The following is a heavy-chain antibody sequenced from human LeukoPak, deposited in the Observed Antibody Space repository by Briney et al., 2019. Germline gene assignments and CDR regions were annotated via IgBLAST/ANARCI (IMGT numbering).Heavy chain of an antibody. V-gene: IGHV4-59*08. CDR1: GGSISSYY. CDR3: ARLHYYDTSGYPYYFDY. Sequence: PSETLSLTCTVSGGSISSYYWSWIRQPPGKGLEWIGYIYYSGCTNYNPPLKSRVTISVDRSKNQFSLKLSSVTAADTAVFYCARLHYYDTSGYPYYFDYWGQGTLVTVSS. D-gene: IGHD3-22*01. J-gene: IGHJ4*02. CDR2: IYYSGCT.